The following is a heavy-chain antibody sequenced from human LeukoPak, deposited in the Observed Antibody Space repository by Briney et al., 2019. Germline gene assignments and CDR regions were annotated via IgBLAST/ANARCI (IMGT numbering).Heavy chain of an antibody. V-gene: IGHV4-59*08. Sequence: SETLSLTCTVSGDSISTYYWSWIRRPPGRGLEWIGYMHYTGITRYNPSLESRVTISADTSKSQFSLNLGSVTAADTAVYYCARQGQGEDSSGWFVFDYWGQGTLVTVSS. CDR3: ARQGQGEDSSGWFVFDY. CDR2: MHYTGIT. CDR1: GDSISTYY. J-gene: IGHJ4*02. D-gene: IGHD6-19*01.